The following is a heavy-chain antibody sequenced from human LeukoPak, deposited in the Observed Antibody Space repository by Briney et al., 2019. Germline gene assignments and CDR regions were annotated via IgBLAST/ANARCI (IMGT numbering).Heavy chain of an antibody. D-gene: IGHD3-16*02. CDR3: ARGLGELSFPFDY. V-gene: IGHV4-59*01. CDR1: GGSISSYY. CDR2: IYYSGST. Sequence: SSETLSLTCTVSGGSISSYYWSWIRQPPGKGLEWIGYIYYSGSTNYNPSLKSRVTISVDTSKNQFSLTLTSVTAADTAVYYCARGLGELSFPFDYWGQGTLVTVSS. J-gene: IGHJ4*02.